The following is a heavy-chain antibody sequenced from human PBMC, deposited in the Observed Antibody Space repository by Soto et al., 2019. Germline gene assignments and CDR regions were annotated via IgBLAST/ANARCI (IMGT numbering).Heavy chain of an antibody. CDR1: GYTFTSYS. D-gene: IGHD6-13*01. CDR2: ISAYNGNT. V-gene: IGHV1-18*01. J-gene: IGHJ4*02. Sequence: QVQLVQSGAEVKKPGASVKVSCKASGYTFTSYSITWVRQAPGQGLEWMGWISAYNGNTNYAQKLQGRVTMTTYTSTSTAYMELRRLRSDDTAVYYCARTDSRPQDFDFWGQGTLVTVSS. CDR3: ARTDSRPQDFDF.